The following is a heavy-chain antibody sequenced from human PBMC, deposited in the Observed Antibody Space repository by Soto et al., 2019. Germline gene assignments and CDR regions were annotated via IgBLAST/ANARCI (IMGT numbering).Heavy chain of an antibody. J-gene: IGHJ5*02. CDR2: IFPSDSDT. CDR3: ARKDKSGYFNWFDP. Sequence: LGESLQISFRTSGYKFTSSLIAWVRQMPVKGLEWMGIIFPSDSDTRYSPSFQGQVTISADRSTSHVFLQWASLKASDTAVYFCARKDKSGYFNWFDPWGQGTLVTVSS. CDR1: GYKFTSSL. D-gene: IGHD3-22*01. V-gene: IGHV5-51*01.